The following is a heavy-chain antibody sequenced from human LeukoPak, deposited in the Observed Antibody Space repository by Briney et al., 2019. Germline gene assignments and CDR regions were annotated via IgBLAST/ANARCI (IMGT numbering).Heavy chain of an antibody. J-gene: IGHJ5*02. CDR2: INHSGST. CDR3: ARGHGAYYDFWSGYYLASNWFDP. CDR1: GGSFSGYY. D-gene: IGHD3-3*01. Sequence: SETLSLTCAVYGGSFSGYYWSWIRQPPGKGLEWIGEINHSGSTNYNPSLKSRVTISVDTSKNQFSLKLSSVTAADTAVYYCARGHGAYYDFWSGYYLASNWFDPWGQGTLVTVSS. V-gene: IGHV4-34*01.